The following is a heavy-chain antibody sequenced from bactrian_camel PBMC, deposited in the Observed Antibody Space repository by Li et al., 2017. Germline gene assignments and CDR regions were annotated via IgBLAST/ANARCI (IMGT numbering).Heavy chain of an antibody. V-gene: IGHV3S53*01. CDR1: GYSFGGRR. J-gene: IGHJ4*01. CDR2: IDASGTP. CDR3: AASGFCHYRDYRVPAN. D-gene: IGHD4*01. Sequence: HVQLVESGGGSALAGGSVRLSCAASGYSFGGRRVGWFRQAPGKSREGVAAIDASGTPNYSDSGEGRFTISSDNAKNTLNLQMDSLKPEDTAMYYCAASGFCHYRDYRVPANRGQGTQVTVS.